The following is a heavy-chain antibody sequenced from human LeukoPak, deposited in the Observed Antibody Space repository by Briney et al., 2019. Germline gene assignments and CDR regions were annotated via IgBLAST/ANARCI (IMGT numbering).Heavy chain of an antibody. CDR2: INHSGST. Sequence: SETLSLTCAVYGGSFSGYYWSWIRQPPGKGLEWIGEINHSGSTYYNPSLKSRVTISVDTSKDQFSLKLSSVTAADTAVYYCARCYCSGGSCSLAYYYYYMDVWGKGTTVTVSS. CDR1: GGSFSGYY. D-gene: IGHD2-15*01. CDR3: ARCYCSGGSCSLAYYYYYMDV. V-gene: IGHV4-34*01. J-gene: IGHJ6*03.